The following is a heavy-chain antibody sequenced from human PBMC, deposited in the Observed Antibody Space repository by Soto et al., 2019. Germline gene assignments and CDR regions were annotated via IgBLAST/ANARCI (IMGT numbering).Heavy chain of an antibody. CDR2: IYYSGST. CDR3: ARDHGTFRAARWFDP. J-gene: IGHJ5*02. V-gene: IGHV4-31*03. D-gene: IGHD1-1*01. Sequence: SETLSLTCTVSGGSISSGGYYWSWIRQHPGKGLEWIGYIYYSGSTYYNPSLKSRVTISVDTSKNQFSLKLSSVTAADTAVYYCARDHGTFRAARWFDPWGQGTLVTVSS. CDR1: GGSISSGGYY.